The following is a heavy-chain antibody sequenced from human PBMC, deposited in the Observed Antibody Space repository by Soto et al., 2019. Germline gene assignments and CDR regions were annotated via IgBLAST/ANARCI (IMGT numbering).Heavy chain of an antibody. Sequence: SETLSLTCNIAGASIYTYYWNWIRQARGKGLEWIGYISYSGLTNYNPSLTSRVTMSVATSKNHFSLQVTSVTAADTAMYYRARSSDSRGHGNWFFDLWGRGTLVTV. V-gene: IGHV4-59*13. CDR2: ISYSGLT. CDR3: ARSSDSRGHGNWFFDL. J-gene: IGHJ2*01. CDR1: GASIYTYY. D-gene: IGHD3-22*01.